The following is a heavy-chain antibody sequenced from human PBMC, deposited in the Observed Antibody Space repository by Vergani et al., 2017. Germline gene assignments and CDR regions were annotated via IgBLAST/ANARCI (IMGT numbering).Heavy chain of an antibody. D-gene: IGHD3-3*01. Sequence: QVQLVESGGGVVQPGRSLRLSCAASGFTFSSYSMHWFRQAPGKGLEWVAVISYDGSNKYYADSVKGRFTISRDNSKNTLYLQMNSLRTEDTAVYYCAKYGFLEWFYLRVYYMDVWGKGTTVTVSS. CDR1: GFTFSSYS. CDR3: AKYGFLEWFYLRVYYMDV. CDR2: ISYDGSNK. V-gene: IGHV3-30*18. J-gene: IGHJ6*03.